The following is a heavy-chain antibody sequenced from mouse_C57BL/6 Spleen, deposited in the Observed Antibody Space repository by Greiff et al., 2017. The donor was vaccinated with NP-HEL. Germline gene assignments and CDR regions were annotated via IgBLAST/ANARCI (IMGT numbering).Heavy chain of an antibody. V-gene: IGHV1-50*01. Sequence: QVQLQQPGAELVKPGASVKLSCKASGYTFTSYWMQWVKQRPGQGLEWIGEIDPSDSYTNYNQKFKGKATLTVDTSSSTAYMQLSSLTSEDSAVYYCARENYGNYGDYWGQGTTLTVSS. CDR2: IDPSDSYT. CDR1: GYTFTSYW. J-gene: IGHJ2*01. CDR3: ARENYGNYGDY. D-gene: IGHD2-1*01.